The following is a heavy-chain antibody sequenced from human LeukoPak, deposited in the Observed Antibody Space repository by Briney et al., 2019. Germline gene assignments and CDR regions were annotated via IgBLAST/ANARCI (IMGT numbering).Heavy chain of an antibody. D-gene: IGHD1-1*01. CDR1: GFTFSAHE. CDR2: TTSSGHSI. V-gene: IGHV3-48*03. CDR3: ATSTTGFFFDY. Sequence: PGGSLRLSCAASGFTFSAHEMNWVRQAPGKGLEWISYTTSSGHSIYYADSVKGRLTISRDNAKNSLYLQMNSLRAEDTAVYYCATSTTGFFFDYWGQGTLVTVSS. J-gene: IGHJ4*02.